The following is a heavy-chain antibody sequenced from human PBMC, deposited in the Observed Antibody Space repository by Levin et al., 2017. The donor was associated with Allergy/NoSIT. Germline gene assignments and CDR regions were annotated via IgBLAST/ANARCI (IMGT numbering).Heavy chain of an antibody. CDR2: IYWNDDR. V-gene: IGHV2-5*01. CDR3: AQEPASAGHRYLHN. D-gene: IGHD2-2*01. J-gene: IGHJ1*01. CDR1: GFSLSTTGVG. Sequence: TLSLTCTFSGFSLSTTGVGVTWIRQPPGKALEWLALIYWNDDRRYSPSLKSRLTVTKDTSKNQVVLTMTNMGPMDTATYYCAQEPASAGHRYLHNWGQGTLVTVSS.